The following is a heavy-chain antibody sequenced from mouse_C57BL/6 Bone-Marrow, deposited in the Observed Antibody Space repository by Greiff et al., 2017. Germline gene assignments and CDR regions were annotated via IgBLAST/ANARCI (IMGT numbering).Heavy chain of an antibody. CDR3: ARGIYYYGSSYLYFDC. Sequence: QVQLQQSGPGLVQPSQSLSITCTVSGFSLTSYGVHWVRQSPGKGLEWLGVIWSGGSTDYNAAFISRLSISKDNSKSQVFFKMNSLQADDTAIYYCARGIYYYGSSYLYFDCWDQGTTLTVSS. D-gene: IGHD1-1*01. CDR2: IWSGGST. V-gene: IGHV2-2*01. J-gene: IGHJ2*01. CDR1: GFSLTSYG.